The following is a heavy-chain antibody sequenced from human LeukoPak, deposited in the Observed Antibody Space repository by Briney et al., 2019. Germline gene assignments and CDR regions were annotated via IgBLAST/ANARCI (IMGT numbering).Heavy chain of an antibody. CDR3: TRILLDHLVFGR. CDR2: IRINSYGGTT. D-gene: IGHD2-8*02. V-gene: IGHV3-49*04. CDR1: GFTFGDYG. J-gene: IGHJ4*02. Sequence: PGGSLRLSCTASGFTFGDYGMSWVRQAPGKGLEWVGFIRINSYGGTTEYAASVKGRFTISRDDSKSIAYLQMNSLKSEDTAVYHCTRILLDHLVFGRWGQGTLVTVSS.